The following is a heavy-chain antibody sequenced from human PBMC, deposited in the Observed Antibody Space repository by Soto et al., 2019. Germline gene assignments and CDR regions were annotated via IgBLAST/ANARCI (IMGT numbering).Heavy chain of an antibody. CDR2: ISGSGGST. Sequence: PGGSLRLSCAASGFTFSSYAMSWVRQAPGKGLEWVSAISGSGGSTYYADSVKGRFTISRDNSKNMLYLQMNSLRAEDTAVYYCAKDLEWHHHYDFWSGPPYEYGMDVWGQGTTVTVSS. V-gene: IGHV3-23*01. J-gene: IGHJ6*02. D-gene: IGHD3-3*01. CDR3: AKDLEWHHHYDFWSGPPYEYGMDV. CDR1: GFTFSSYA.